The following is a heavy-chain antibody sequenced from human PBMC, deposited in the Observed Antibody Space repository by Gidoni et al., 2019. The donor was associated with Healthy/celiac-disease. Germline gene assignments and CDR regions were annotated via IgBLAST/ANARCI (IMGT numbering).Heavy chain of an antibody. CDR2: IYYSGST. Sequence: QVQLQESGPGLVKPSETLSLTWIRQPPGKGLEWIGYIYYSGSTNYNPSLKSRVTISVDTSKNQFSLKLSSVTAADTAVYYCARGRGSYYVVYFDYWGQGTLVTVSS. J-gene: IGHJ4*02. V-gene: IGHV4-59*01. CDR3: ARGRGSYYVVYFDY. D-gene: IGHD1-26*01.